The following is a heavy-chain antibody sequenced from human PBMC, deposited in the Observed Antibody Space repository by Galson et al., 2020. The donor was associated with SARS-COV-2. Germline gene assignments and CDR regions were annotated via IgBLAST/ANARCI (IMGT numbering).Heavy chain of an antibody. D-gene: IGHD5-18*01. CDR2: ISDDGTNK. V-gene: IGHV3-30*18. CDR1: GFSFSSHG. J-gene: IGHJ6*02. CDR3: VKETVMAVYYYYPMDV. Sequence: QAGGSLRLSCAASGFSFSSHGMHWVRQAPGKGLEWVALISDDGTNKYYADSVKGRFTISRDSSKDTLYLQMNSLRAEDTAVYYCVKETVMAVYYYYPMDVWGQGTTVTVSS.